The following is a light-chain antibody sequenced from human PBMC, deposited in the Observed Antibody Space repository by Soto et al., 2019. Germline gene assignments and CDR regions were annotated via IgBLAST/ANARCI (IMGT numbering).Light chain of an antibody. CDR3: QQYNNWPPFLT. Sequence: ETVMTQSPATLSVSPGERVTLSCRASQSVSSNLAWYQQKPGQAPRLLIYGASTRATGIPARFSGSGSGTEFTLTISSLQSEDFAVYYWQQYNNWPPFLTFGGGTKVDIK. CDR2: GAS. J-gene: IGKJ4*01. V-gene: IGKV3-15*01. CDR1: QSVSSN.